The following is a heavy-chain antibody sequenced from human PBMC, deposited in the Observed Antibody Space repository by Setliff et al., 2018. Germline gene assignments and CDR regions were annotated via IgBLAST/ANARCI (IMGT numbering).Heavy chain of an antibody. J-gene: IGHJ6*03. CDR2: TIPMFGSA. CDR1: GGTFRSYG. Sequence: SVKVSCKASGGTFRSYGISWVRQAPGQGLEWMGGTIPMFGSANYAQKFQGRVTIITDEFTGTAYMELSSLRTEDTAVYYCARDRPPGDILTNYYYYMDVWGKGTTVTVSS. V-gene: IGHV1-69*05. CDR3: ARDRPPGDILTNYYYYMDV. D-gene: IGHD3-9*01.